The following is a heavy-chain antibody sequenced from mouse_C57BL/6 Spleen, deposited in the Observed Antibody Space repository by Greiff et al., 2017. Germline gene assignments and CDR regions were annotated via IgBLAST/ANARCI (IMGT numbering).Heavy chain of an antibody. CDR2: IYPGDGDT. V-gene: IGHV1-80*01. Sequence: QVPLKQSGAELVTPGASVTISCKASGYAFSSYWMNWVKQRPGKGLEWIGQIYPGDGDTNYNGKFKGKATLTADKSSSTAYMHLSSLTSEDSAVYFCARWGVVATRYFDVWGTGTTVTVSS. CDR3: ARWGVVATRYFDV. CDR1: GYAFSSYW. J-gene: IGHJ1*03. D-gene: IGHD1-1*01.